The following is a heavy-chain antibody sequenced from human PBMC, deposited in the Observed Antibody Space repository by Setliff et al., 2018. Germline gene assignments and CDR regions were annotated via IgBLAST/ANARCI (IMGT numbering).Heavy chain of an antibody. Sequence: PGGSLRLSCAASGLSFSTSAMHWVRQAPGKELEYVSAISSDGSRTYYGDSVKGRFTISRDNSKNSLYLQMGSLKAEDTAVYFCARQLFQTRGSWGQGTLVTVSS. J-gene: IGHJ5*02. CDR3: ARQLFQTRGS. CDR1: GLSFSTSA. V-gene: IGHV3-64*02. D-gene: IGHD2-2*01. CDR2: ISSDGSRT.